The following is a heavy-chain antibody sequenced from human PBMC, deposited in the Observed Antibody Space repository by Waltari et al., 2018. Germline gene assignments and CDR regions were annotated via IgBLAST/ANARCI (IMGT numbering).Heavy chain of an antibody. V-gene: IGHV3-30-3*01. Sequence: QVQLVESGGGVVQPGRSLRLSCAASGFTFSSYAMHWVRQAPGKGLEWVAVISYDGSNKYYADSVKGRFTISRDNSKNTLYLQMNSLRAEDTAVYYCARESMGGDGYNIDYWGQGTLVTVSS. J-gene: IGHJ4*02. CDR1: GFTFSSYA. CDR3: ARESMGGDGYNIDY. CDR2: ISYDGSNK. D-gene: IGHD3-16*01.